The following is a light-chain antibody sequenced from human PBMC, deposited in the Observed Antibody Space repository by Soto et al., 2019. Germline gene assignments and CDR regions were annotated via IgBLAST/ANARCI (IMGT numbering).Light chain of an antibody. CDR2: GVS. J-gene: IGKJ1*01. CDR3: QLYGTSRT. CDR1: QSLGSDY. V-gene: IGKV3-20*01. Sequence: ETVLTQSPGTLSLSPGERATLSCRASQSLGSDYLAWYQQKPGQAPRLLIYGVSSRATDIPDRFSGSGSGTDFTLTISRLEQEDFAMYYCQLYGTSRTLGQGTKV.